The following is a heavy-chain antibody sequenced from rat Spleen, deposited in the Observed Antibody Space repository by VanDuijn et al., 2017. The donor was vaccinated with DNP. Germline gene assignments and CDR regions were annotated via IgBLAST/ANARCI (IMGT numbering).Heavy chain of an antibody. CDR2: ITYDGGGT. CDR3: ARPHGYNNGGFAY. CDR1: GFTFSDYY. Sequence: EVQLVDSGGGLVQPGNSLKLSCAASGFTFSDYYMAWVRQAPTKGLEWVTYITYDGGGTYYRDSVKGRFTISRDNAKSTLYLQMNSLRSEDMATYYCARPHGYNNGGFAYWGQGTLVTVSS. J-gene: IGHJ3*01. V-gene: IGHV5-22*01. D-gene: IGHD1-4*01.